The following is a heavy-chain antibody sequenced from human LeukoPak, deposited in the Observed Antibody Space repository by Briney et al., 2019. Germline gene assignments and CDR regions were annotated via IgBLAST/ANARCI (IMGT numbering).Heavy chain of an antibody. J-gene: IGHJ4*02. CDR1: GGSISSYY. CDR3: AKDRIGDYYDSSGYYEGFDY. Sequence: SETLSLTCTVSGGSISSYYWNWIRQPPGKGLEWIGYIYYSGSTNYNPSLKSRVTISVDTSKNQFSLKLSSVTAADTGVYYCAKDRIGDYYDSSGYYEGFDYWGQGTLVTVSS. CDR2: IYYSGST. V-gene: IGHV4-59*01. D-gene: IGHD3-22*01.